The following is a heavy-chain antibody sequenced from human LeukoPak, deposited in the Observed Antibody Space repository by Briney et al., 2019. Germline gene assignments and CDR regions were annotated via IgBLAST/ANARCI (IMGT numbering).Heavy chain of an antibody. Sequence: GGSLRLSCVAPGLTFSNYGMHWVRQAPGKGLGWVASISYDERNIFYGDSVKGRFTISRDNSRNTVYLQMISLRAEDTAVYYCAKDLTVTTIGYFDYWGQGALVTVSS. V-gene: IGHV3-30*18. J-gene: IGHJ4*02. CDR2: ISYDERNI. D-gene: IGHD4-17*01. CDR1: GLTFSNYG. CDR3: AKDLTVTTIGYFDY.